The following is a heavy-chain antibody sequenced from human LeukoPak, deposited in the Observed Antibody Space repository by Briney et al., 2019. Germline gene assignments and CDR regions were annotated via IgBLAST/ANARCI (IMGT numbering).Heavy chain of an antibody. CDR2: ISSSSSYI. J-gene: IGHJ4*02. CDR1: RFTFSSYS. V-gene: IGHV3-21*01. Sequence: PGGSLRLSCAASRFTFSSYSMNWVSQARGKGLEWVSSISSSSSYIYYADSVKGRFTISRDNAKNSLYLQMNSLRAEDTAVYYCARATSYGHGDYFDYWGQGTLVTVSS. CDR3: ARATSYGHGDYFDY. D-gene: IGHD5-18*01.